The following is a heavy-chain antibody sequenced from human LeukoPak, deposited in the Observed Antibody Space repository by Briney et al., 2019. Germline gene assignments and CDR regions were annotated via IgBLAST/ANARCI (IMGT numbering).Heavy chain of an antibody. CDR2: IHPNSGQT. CDR1: GYTFTDNF. J-gene: IGHJ4*02. V-gene: IGHV1-2*02. CDR3: TREDY. Sequence: GASVKVSCKASGYTFTDNFLLWLRQAPGQGLEWMGWIHPNSGQTTIAQNFQGRVTMTSDTSISTAYMELSSLTSDDTATYYCTREDYRGQETLLIVSS.